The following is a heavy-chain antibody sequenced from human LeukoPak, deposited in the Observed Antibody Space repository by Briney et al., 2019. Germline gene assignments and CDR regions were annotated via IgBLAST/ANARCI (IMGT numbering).Heavy chain of an antibody. CDR2: VWYDGSYK. D-gene: IGHD2-15*01. J-gene: IGHJ4*02. CDR1: GFTFNKYS. V-gene: IGHV3-33*01. Sequence: PGGSLRLSCAASGFTFNKYSMHWVRQAPGMGLEWVAIVWYDGSYKYYADSVQGRFTVSRDNSRNTIYLQMNSLRDDDTAVYYCARDSDGGSFDFWGRGTLVTVSS. CDR3: ARDSDGGSFDF.